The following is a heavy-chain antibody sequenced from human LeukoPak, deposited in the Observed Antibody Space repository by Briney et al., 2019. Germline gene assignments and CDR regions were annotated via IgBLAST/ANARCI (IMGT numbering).Heavy chain of an antibody. CDR1: GYSFTTYW. Sequence: GESLKISCKASGYSFTTYWISWVRQMPGKGLEWMGRIDPSDSYTSSSPSFQGHVTISADKSVSTAYLQWSSLKASDTAMYYCARHTATGQGFDYWGQGTLVTVSS. CDR3: ARHTATGQGFDY. J-gene: IGHJ4*02. V-gene: IGHV5-10-1*01. CDR2: IDPSDSYT. D-gene: IGHD3-9*01.